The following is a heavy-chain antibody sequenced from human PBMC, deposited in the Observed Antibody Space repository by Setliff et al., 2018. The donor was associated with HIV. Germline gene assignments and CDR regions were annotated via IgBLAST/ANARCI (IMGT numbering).Heavy chain of an antibody. CDR2: INHSGST. CDR3: ARATGYYDILTGYYNSPFADY. D-gene: IGHD3-9*01. Sequence: SETLSLTCAVSGGSFSGYYWSWIRQPPGKGLEWIGEINHSGSTNYNPSLKSRVTISVDTSKNQFSLKLSSVTAADTAVYYCARATGYYDILTGYYNSPFADYWGQGTLVTVS. V-gene: IGHV4-34*01. CDR1: GGSFSGYY. J-gene: IGHJ4*02.